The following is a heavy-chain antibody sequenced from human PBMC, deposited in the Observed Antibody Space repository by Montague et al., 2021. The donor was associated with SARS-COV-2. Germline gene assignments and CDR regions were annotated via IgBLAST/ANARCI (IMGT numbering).Heavy chain of an antibody. J-gene: IGHJ3*02. D-gene: IGHD3-9*01. CDR3: ATYYDILTGYYIDAFDI. V-gene: IGHV4-30-2*06. CDR1: GVSISSGDYS. CDR2: IYESGST. Sequence: TLSLTCTVSGVSISSGDYSWNWIRQSPGKGLEWIGFIYESGSTLYNPSLKSRITISVDTSKNQFSLKLSSVTAADTAVYYCATYYDILTGYYIDAFDIWGQGTMVTVSS.